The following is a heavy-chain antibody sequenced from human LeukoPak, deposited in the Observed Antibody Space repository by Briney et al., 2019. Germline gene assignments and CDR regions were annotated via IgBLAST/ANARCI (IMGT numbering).Heavy chain of an antibody. CDR2: IYYSGST. D-gene: IGHD1-26*01. J-gene: IGHJ4*02. V-gene: IGHV4-59*01. Sequence: TSETLSLTCTVSGGSISSYYWSWIRQPPGKGLEWIGYIYYSGSTNYNPSLKSRVTILVDTSKNQFSLKLSSVTAADTAVYHCAREYSGSYNYWGQGTLVTVSS. CDR1: GGSISSYY. CDR3: AREYSGSYNY.